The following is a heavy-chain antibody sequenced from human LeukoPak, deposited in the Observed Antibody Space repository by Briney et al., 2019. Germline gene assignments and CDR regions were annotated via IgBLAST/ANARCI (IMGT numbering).Heavy chain of an antibody. CDR1: EFTFSSYS. V-gene: IGHV3-21*01. Sequence: KPGGSLRLSCTVSEFTFSSYSMNWVRQAPGKGLEWVASINRGATYIYYADPMKGRFTISRDDAKSSLYLQMNSLRAEDTAVYYCVRLRRNSDSSGYYYYYDYWGQGILVTVSS. CDR3: VRLRRNSDSSGYYYYYDY. CDR2: INRGATYI. J-gene: IGHJ4*02. D-gene: IGHD3-22*01.